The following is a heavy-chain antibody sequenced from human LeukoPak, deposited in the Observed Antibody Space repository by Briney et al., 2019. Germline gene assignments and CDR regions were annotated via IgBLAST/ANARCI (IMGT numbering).Heavy chain of an antibody. D-gene: IGHD2-15*01. CDR3: APDLRGAAWSLDY. V-gene: IGHV3-23*01. CDR1: GFTFRNYG. J-gene: IGHJ4*02. Sequence: GGSLRLSCAASGFTFRNYGMSWVRQAPGKGLEWVSVVSDSGSSAYYADSVKGRFTISRDNSKNTLYLQMNSLRAEDTAVYYFAPDLRGAAWSLDYWGQGTLVTVSS. CDR2: VSDSGSSA.